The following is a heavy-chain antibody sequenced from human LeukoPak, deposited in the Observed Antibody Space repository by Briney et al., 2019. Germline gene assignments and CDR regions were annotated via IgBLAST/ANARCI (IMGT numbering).Heavy chain of an antibody. CDR1: GFTFSNYG. Sequence: GGSLRLSCAASGFTFSNYGMSWVRQAPGKGLEWVSVVSDSGSYAYYADSVKGRFTISRDNSKNTLYLQMNSLRAEDTAVYYCARVSSSWYGDYWGQGTLVTVSS. D-gene: IGHD6-13*01. V-gene: IGHV3-23*01. J-gene: IGHJ4*02. CDR2: VSDSGSYA. CDR3: ARVSSSWYGDY.